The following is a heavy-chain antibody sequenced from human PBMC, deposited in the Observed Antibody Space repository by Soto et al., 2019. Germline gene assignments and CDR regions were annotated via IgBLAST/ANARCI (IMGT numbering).Heavy chain of an antibody. CDR3: TTDQGSGYYQYYYYYYGMDV. CDR2: IKSKTDCWTT. CDR1: GFTFSNAW. V-gene: IGHV3-15*01. D-gene: IGHD3-3*01. J-gene: IGHJ6*02. Sequence: GGSLRLSCAASGFTFSNAWTSWVRKAPGKGQEWDGRIKSKTDCWTTDYAEPVKCRFAISRDDSKNTLYLQMNSLKTEDTAVYYCTTDQGSGYYQYYYYYYGMDVWGQGTTVTVSS.